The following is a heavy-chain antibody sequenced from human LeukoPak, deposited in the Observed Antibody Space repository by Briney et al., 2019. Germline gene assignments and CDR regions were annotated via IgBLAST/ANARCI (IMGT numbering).Heavy chain of an antibody. D-gene: IGHD2-2*01. Sequence: SVKVSCKASGGTFSSYAISWVRQAPGQGLEWMGRIIPILGIANYAQKFQGRVTITADKSTSTAYMELSSLRSEDTAVYYCARARSIVVVPAASGISMDAWGQGTTVTVSS. CDR3: ARARSIVVVPAASGISMDA. V-gene: IGHV1-69*04. J-gene: IGHJ6*02. CDR2: IIPILGIA. CDR1: GGTFSSYA.